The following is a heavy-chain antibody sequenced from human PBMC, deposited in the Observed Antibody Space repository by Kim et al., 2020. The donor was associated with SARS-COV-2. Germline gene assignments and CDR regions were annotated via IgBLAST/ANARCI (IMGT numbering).Heavy chain of an antibody. D-gene: IGHD6-13*01. CDR3: ARSLNSAGSSSWGFWFDP. CDR2: INPNSGGT. J-gene: IGHJ5*02. V-gene: IGHV1-2*04. Sequence: ASVKVSCKASGYTFTGYYMHWVRQAPGQGLEWMGWINPNSGGTNYAQKFQGWVTMTRDTSISTAYMELSRLRSDDTAVYYCARSLNSAGSSSWGFWFDPWGQGTLVTVSS. CDR1: GYTFTGYY.